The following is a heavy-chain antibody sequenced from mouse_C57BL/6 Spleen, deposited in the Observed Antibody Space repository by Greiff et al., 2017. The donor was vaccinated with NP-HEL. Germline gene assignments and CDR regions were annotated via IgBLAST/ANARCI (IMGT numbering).Heavy chain of an antibody. CDR1: GYSITSGYY. J-gene: IGHJ3*01. D-gene: IGHD4-1*01. CDR3: ARDRTGTVAY. V-gene: IGHV3-6*01. CDR2: ISYDGSN. Sequence: EVKLQESGPGLVKPSQSLSLTCSVTGYSITSGYYWNWIRQFPGNKLEWMGYISYDGSNNYNPSLKNRISITRDTSKNQFFLKLNSVTTEDTATYYCARDRTGTVAYWGQGTLVTVSA.